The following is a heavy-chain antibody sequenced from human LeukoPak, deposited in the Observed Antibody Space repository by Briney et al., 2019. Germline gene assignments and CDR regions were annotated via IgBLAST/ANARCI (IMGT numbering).Heavy chain of an antibody. CDR2: IYTSGST. CDR3: ARACSGGSCYVDAFDI. CDR1: GGSISSGSYY. D-gene: IGHD2-15*01. J-gene: IGHJ3*02. Sequence: SETLSLTCTVSGGSISSGSYYWSWIRQPAGKGLEWIGRIYTSGSTNYNPSLKSRVTMSVDTSKNQFSLKLSSVTAADTAVYYCARACSGGSCYVDAFDIWGQGTMVTVSS. V-gene: IGHV4-61*02.